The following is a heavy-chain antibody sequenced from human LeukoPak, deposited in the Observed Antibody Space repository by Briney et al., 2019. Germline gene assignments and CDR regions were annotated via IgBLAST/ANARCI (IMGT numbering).Heavy chain of an antibody. CDR1: GFTFSSYW. Sequence: GGSLRLSCAASGFTFSSYWMSWVRQAPGKRLEWVANIKQDGSEKYYVDSVKGRFTISRDNAKNSLYLQMNSLRAEDTAVYYCARDAAGVITMVRGVLGYWGQGTLVTVSS. CDR2: IKQDGSEK. CDR3: ARDAAGVITMVRGVLGY. V-gene: IGHV3-7*01. J-gene: IGHJ4*02. D-gene: IGHD3-10*01.